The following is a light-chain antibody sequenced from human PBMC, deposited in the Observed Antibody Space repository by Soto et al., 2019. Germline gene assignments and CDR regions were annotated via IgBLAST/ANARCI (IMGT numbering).Light chain of an antibody. V-gene: IGLV1-40*01. CDR2: GNN. CDR3: QSYDRSLSGCV. CDR1: SSNIGAGYD. Sequence: QSVLTQPPSMSGAPGQRVTVSRTGSSSNIGAGYDVHWYQQLPGTAPKLVIYGNNNRPSGVPDRFSGSKSGTSASLAITGLQAEDEAIYYCQSYDRSLSGCVFGTGTKLTVL. J-gene: IGLJ1*01.